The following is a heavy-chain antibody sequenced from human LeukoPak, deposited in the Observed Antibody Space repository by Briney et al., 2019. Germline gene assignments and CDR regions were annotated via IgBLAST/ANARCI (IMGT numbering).Heavy chain of an antibody. CDR3: ARDYYVSGSYYNPGAWFDP. V-gene: IGHV4-4*07. Sequence: SETLSLTCTVSGGSLYNYYWTWIRQPAGKGLEWIGRFYISGSTNYNPSLRRRVTMSVDTSKNQISLRLTPVTAADTAIYYCARDYYVSGSYYNPGAWFDPWGQGSLVTVSS. D-gene: IGHD3-10*01. J-gene: IGHJ5*02. CDR1: GGSLYNYY. CDR2: FYISGST.